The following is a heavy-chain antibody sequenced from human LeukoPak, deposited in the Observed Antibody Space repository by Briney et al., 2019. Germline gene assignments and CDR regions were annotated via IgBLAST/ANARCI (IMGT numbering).Heavy chain of an antibody. CDR1: GFTFSSYG. J-gene: IGHJ4*02. CDR2: IRYDGSNK. V-gene: IGHV3-30*02. CDR3: AKGGAQQAVYYFDY. Sequence: GGSLRLSCAASGFTFSSYGMHWVRQAPGKGLEWVAFIRYDGSNKYYADSVKGRFTISRDNSKNTLYLQMNSLRAEDTAVYYCAKGGAQQAVYYFDYWGQGTLVTVSS. D-gene: IGHD6-19*01.